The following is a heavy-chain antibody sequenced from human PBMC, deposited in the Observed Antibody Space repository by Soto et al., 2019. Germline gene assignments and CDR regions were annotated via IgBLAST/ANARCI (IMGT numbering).Heavy chain of an antibody. V-gene: IGHV3-15*01. Sequence: GGSLRLSCAASGFTFSNAWMSWVRQAPGKGLEWVGRIKSKTDGGTTDYAAPVKGRFTISRDDSKNTLYLQMNSLKTEDTAVYYCTTLRVPGYSGYDWDYWGQGTLVTVSS. D-gene: IGHD5-12*01. CDR2: IKSKTDGGTT. CDR3: TTLRVPGYSGYDWDY. J-gene: IGHJ4*02. CDR1: GFTFSNAW.